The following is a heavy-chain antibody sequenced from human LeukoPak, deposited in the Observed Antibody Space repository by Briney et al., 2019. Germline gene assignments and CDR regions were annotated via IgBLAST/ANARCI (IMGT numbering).Heavy chain of an antibody. CDR3: AKDRRACGGDCWYYFDY. J-gene: IGHJ4*02. CDR2: ISGSGGST. Sequence: PGGSLRFSXAASGFTFSSYAMSWVRQAPGKGLEWVSAISGSGGSTYYADSVKGRFTISRDNSKNTLYLQMNSLRAEDTAVYYCAKDRRACGGDCWYYFDYWGQGTLVTVSS. CDR1: GFTFSSYA. D-gene: IGHD2-21*01. V-gene: IGHV3-23*01.